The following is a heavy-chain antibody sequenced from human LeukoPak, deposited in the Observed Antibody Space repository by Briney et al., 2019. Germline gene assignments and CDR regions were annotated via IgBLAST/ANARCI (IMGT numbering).Heavy chain of an antibody. V-gene: IGHV3-74*01. CDR2: ISPDGGST. Sequence: GGSLRLSCVASGFTLSSHWMHWLRLAPGKGLVWVSRISPDGGSTGYADSVKGRCTISRDNARNTLYLQMGSLRAEDTAVYYCAKGRIAAAGDFDYWGQGTLVAVSS. CDR1: GFTLSSHW. CDR3: AKGRIAAAGDFDY. J-gene: IGHJ4*02. D-gene: IGHD6-13*01.